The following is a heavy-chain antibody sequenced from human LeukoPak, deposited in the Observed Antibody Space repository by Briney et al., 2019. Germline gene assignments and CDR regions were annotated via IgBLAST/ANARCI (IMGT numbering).Heavy chain of an antibody. J-gene: IGHJ6*04. D-gene: IGHD1-7*01. V-gene: IGHV5-51*01. CDR2: IYPGDSDN. Sequence: GESLKISCKGSGYSFTSYWISWVRQMPGKGLEWMGIIYPGDSDNRYSPSFQGQVTISADKSISTAYLQWSSLKASDTAMYYCARQGTTFVYYYGMDVWGKGTTVTVSS. CDR1: GYSFTSYW. CDR3: ARQGTTFVYYYGMDV.